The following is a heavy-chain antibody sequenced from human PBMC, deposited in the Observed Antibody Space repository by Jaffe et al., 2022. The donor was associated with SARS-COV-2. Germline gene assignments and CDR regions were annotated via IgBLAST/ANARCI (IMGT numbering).Heavy chain of an antibody. CDR1: GGSISSGSYY. V-gene: IGHV4-61*02. Sequence: QVQLQESGPGLVKPSQTLSLTCTVSGGSISSGSYYWSWIRQPAGKGLEWIGRIYTSGSTNYNPSLKSRVTISVDTSKNQFSLKLSSVTAADTAVYYCATGWAGYCSSTSCSNYYYGMDVWGQGTTVTVSS. J-gene: IGHJ6*02. CDR3: ATGWAGYCSSTSCSNYYYGMDV. CDR2: IYTSGST. D-gene: IGHD2-2*01.